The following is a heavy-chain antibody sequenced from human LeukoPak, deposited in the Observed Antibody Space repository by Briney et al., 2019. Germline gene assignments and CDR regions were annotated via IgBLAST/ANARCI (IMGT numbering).Heavy chain of an antibody. CDR3: GGTPYNRMRATPDDAFDI. V-gene: IGHV4-39*01. CDR1: GGSISSSSYY. J-gene: IGHJ3*02. D-gene: IGHD1-14*01. Sequence: PSETLSLTCTVSGGSISSSSYYWGWIRQPPGKELEWIGSISYSGSTYYNPSLKSRVTISVDTSKNQFSLKLSSVTAADTAVDYCGGTPYNRMRATPDDAFDIWGQGTMVTVSS. CDR2: ISYSGST.